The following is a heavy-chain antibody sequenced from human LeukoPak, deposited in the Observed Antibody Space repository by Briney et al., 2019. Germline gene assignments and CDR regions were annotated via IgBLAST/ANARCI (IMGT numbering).Heavy chain of an antibody. Sequence: GGSLRLSCAASGFTFSSYSMNWVRQAPGKGLEWVSSISSSSSYIYYADSVKGRFTISGDNAKNSLYLQMNSLRAEDTAVYYCARDRGYSGYDGGYYWGQETLVTVSS. CDR1: GFTFSSYS. CDR2: ISSSSSYI. J-gene: IGHJ4*02. V-gene: IGHV3-21*01. D-gene: IGHD5-12*01. CDR3: ARDRGYSGYDGGYY.